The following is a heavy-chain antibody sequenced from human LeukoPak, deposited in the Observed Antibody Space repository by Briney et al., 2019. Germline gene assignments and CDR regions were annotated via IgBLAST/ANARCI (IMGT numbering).Heavy chain of an antibody. V-gene: IGHV3-74*01. Sequence: PGGSLRLSCAASGFTFSSYWMHWVRQAPGKGLVWVPRINTDETITTYADSVKGRFTISRDNAKNTLYLQMNSLRAEDTAVYYCARATYYYDSSGYRAVYYFDYWGQGTLVTVSS. CDR2: INTDETIT. D-gene: IGHD3-22*01. CDR1: GFTFSSYW. J-gene: IGHJ4*02. CDR3: ARATYYYDSSGYRAVYYFDY.